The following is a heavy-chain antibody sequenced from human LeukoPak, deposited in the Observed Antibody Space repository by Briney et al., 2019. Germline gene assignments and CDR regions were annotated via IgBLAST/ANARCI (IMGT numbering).Heavy chain of an antibody. D-gene: IGHD2-15*01. J-gene: IGHJ6*03. V-gene: IGHV3-30*03. Sequence: GGSLRLSCAASGFTFSSYGMHWVRQAPGKGLEWVAVISYDGSNKYYADSVKGRFTISRDNSKNTLYLQMNSLRAEDTAVYYCARDGGVAATHYYYYYMDVWGKGTTVTVSS. CDR2: ISYDGSNK. CDR1: GFTFSSYG. CDR3: ARDGGVAATHYYYYYMDV.